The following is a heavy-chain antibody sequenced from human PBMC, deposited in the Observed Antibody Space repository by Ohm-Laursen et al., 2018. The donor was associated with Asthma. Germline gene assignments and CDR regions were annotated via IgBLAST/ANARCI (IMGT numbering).Heavy chain of an antibody. CDR3: ARDTGSGDYDWYFDL. CDR2: IKGDSKKI. Sequence: SLRLSCTASGFNFNNYWMSWVRQAPGRGLDWLADIKGDSKKIYYADSVKGRSIISRDNAKNSLYLQMNNLRAEDSAVYYCARDTGSGDYDWYFDLWGRGTLVTVSS. CDR1: GFNFNNYW. J-gene: IGHJ2*01. V-gene: IGHV3-7*05. D-gene: IGHD4-17*01.